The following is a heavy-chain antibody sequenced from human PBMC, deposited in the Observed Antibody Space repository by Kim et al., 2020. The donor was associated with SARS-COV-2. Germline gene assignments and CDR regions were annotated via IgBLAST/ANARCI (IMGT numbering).Heavy chain of an antibody. V-gene: IGHV3-11*06. Sequence: GGSLRLSCAASGFTFSDYYMSWIRQAPGKGLEWVSYINRDSSYRNYADSVKGRFTISRDNAKNSLYLQVNRLRVEDTAVYYCASVAVGIWGQGTVVTVS. CDR3: ASVAVGI. CDR2: INRDSSYR. CDR1: GFTFSDYY. J-gene: IGHJ3*02. D-gene: IGHD6-19*01.